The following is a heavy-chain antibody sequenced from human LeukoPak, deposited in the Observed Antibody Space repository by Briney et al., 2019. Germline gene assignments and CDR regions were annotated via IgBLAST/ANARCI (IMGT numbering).Heavy chain of an antibody. V-gene: IGHV3-7*01. Sequence: GGSLRLSCAASGFTFSSLWMGWLRQAPGKGQEWVANIKPDGSDTYYVDSVKDRFTISRDNAKNSLYLQMNSLRAEDTAVYYCARGSSFGSYWGQGTLVTVSS. CDR2: IKPDGSDT. CDR1: GFTFSSLW. J-gene: IGHJ4*02. CDR3: ARGSSFGSY. D-gene: IGHD3-10*01.